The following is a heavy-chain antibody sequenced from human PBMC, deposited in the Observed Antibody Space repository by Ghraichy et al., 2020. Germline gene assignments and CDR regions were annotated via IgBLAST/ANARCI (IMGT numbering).Heavy chain of an antibody. CDR1: GGYFSSFG. CDR2: IVPVFRRP. J-gene: IGHJ6*02. CDR3: ARGAAGWEQVHYYYREA. V-gene: IGHV1-69*13. Sequence: SVKVSCKASGGYFSSFGISWVRQAPGQGLEWMGGIVPVFRRPDYAQKFRDRVTITADESTNTAYIQLNSLTSEDTAVYYCARGAAGWEQVHYYYREAWGQGTRVTVSS. D-gene: IGHD1/OR15-1a*01.